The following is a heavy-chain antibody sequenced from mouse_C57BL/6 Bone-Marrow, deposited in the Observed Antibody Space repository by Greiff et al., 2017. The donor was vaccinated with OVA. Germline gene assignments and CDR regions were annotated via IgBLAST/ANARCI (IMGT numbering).Heavy chain of an antibody. CDR1: GYSITSGYD. V-gene: IGHV3-1*01. D-gene: IGHD2-5*01. J-gene: IGHJ3*01. CDR2: ISYSGST. Sequence: EVQGVESGPGMVKPSQSLSLTCTVTGYSITSGYDWHWIRHFPGNKLEWMGYISYSGSTNYNPSLKSRISITHDTSKNHFFLKLNSVTTEDTATYYCARGASNRFAYWGQGTLVTVSA. CDR3: ARGASNRFAY.